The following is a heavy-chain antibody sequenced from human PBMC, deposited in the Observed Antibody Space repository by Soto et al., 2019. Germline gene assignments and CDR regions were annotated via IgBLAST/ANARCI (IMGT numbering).Heavy chain of an antibody. J-gene: IGHJ3*01. CDR3: ASVWGGASDL. Sequence: SQPLPLPSTVSGPSTRSSSYYWGWIRQPPGKGLERIGSIFYSGSTYYNPSLKSRVTISVDTSKNQFSLKLSSVTAADTAVYYCASVWGGASDLWGQGTMVTVSS. V-gene: IGHV4-39*07. D-gene: IGHD3-16*01. CDR2: IFYSGST. CDR1: GPSTRSSSYY.